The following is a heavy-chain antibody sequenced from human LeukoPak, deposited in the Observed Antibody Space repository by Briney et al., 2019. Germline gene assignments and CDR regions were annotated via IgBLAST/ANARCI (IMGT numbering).Heavy chain of an antibody. J-gene: IGHJ4*02. Sequence: SETLSLTCTVSGGSISSYYWSWIRQPPGKGLEWIGYIYYSGSTNYNPSLKSRVTISVDTSKNQFSLKLSSVTAADTAVYYCASRYYDSSGYLADYWGQGTLVTVSP. CDR2: IYYSGST. CDR3: ASRYYDSSGYLADY. V-gene: IGHV4-59*01. CDR1: GGSISSYY. D-gene: IGHD3-22*01.